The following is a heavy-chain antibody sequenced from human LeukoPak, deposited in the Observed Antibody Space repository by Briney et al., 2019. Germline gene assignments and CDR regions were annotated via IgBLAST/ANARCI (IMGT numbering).Heavy chain of an antibody. CDR1: GGSISTYY. V-gene: IGHV4-38-2*02. CDR2: IYHSGST. CDR3: ARGAAGYSYRIDY. J-gene: IGHJ4*02. Sequence: PSETLSLTCTVSGGSISTYYWGWIRQPPGKGLEWIGSIYHSGSTYYNPSLKSRVTISVDTSKNQFSLKLSSVTAADTAVYYCARGAAGYSYRIDYWGQGTLVTVSS. D-gene: IGHD5-18*01.